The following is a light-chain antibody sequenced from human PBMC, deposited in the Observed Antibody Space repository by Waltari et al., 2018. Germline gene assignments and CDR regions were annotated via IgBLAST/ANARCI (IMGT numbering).Light chain of an antibody. Sequence: QSALTQPASVSGSPGQSITISCTGTSSDIGAYNYVASFQQNPGRTPKLIIHNVSNRPSGVSNRFSGSKSGNTASLTISGLQAEDDADYYCISYTTSSTYVFGSGTKVTVL. CDR3: ISYTTSSTYV. J-gene: IGLJ1*01. CDR1: SSDIGAYNY. V-gene: IGLV2-14*01. CDR2: NVS.